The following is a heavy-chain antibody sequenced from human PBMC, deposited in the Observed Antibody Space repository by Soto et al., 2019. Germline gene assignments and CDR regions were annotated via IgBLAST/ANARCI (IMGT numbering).Heavy chain of an antibody. J-gene: IGHJ3*02. V-gene: IGHV4-34*01. Sequence: PSETPSLTCAVYGGSFSGYYWSWIRQPPGKGLEWIGEINHSGSTNYNPSLKSRVTISVDTSKNQFSLKLSSVTAADTAVYYCARATYSGYDHDAFDIWGQGTMVTVSS. CDR1: GGSFSGYY. CDR3: ARATYSGYDHDAFDI. D-gene: IGHD5-12*01. CDR2: INHSGST.